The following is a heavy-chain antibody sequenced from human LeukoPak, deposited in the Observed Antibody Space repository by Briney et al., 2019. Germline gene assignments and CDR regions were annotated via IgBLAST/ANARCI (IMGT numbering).Heavy chain of an antibody. Sequence: SQTLSLTCAVSGGSISSGGYSWSWIRQPPGKGLEWIGYIYHSGSTYYNPSLKSRVTISVDRSKNQFSLKLSSVTAADTAVYYSARGDTAMARSPFDYWGQGTLVTVSS. V-gene: IGHV4-30-2*01. J-gene: IGHJ4*02. CDR1: GGSISSGGYS. CDR3: ARGDTAMARSPFDY. D-gene: IGHD5-18*01. CDR2: IYHSGST.